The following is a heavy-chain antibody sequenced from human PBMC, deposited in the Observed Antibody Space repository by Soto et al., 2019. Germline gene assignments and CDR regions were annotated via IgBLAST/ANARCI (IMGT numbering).Heavy chain of an antibody. J-gene: IGHJ4*02. CDR1: GFTFTSYA. Sequence: PGGSLRLSCAASGFTFTSYAMSWVRQAPGKGLEWVSAISGSGGSSYYADSVQGRFTISRDNSKNTLFLQMNSLRAEDTAIYYCAKGGSYYYVSSGYYANWGQGTLVTVAS. CDR3: AKGGSYYYVSSGYYAN. D-gene: IGHD3-22*01. V-gene: IGHV3-23*01. CDR2: ISGSGGSS.